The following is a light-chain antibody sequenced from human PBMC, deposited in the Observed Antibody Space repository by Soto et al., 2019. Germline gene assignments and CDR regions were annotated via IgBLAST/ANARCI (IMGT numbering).Light chain of an antibody. V-gene: IGLV2-14*01. Sequence: QSVLTQPASVSGSPGQSITISCTGTSSDVGGYNYVSWYQQHPGKAPKLMIYDVSNRPSGVSNRFAGSKSGNTASLTISGLQAEDEADYSCSSYTSSSTAPYVFGPGTKLTVL. CDR2: DVS. CDR1: SSDVGGYNY. CDR3: SSYTSSSTAPYV. J-gene: IGLJ1*01.